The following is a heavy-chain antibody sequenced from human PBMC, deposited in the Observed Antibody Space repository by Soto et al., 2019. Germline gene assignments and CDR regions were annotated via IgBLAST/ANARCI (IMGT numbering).Heavy chain of an antibody. Sequence: PSVKVSCKASGYTFTSYGISWVRQAPGQGLEWMGWINAYNGNTNYAQKLQGRVTMTTDTSTSTAYMELRSLRSDDTAVYYCARGYYLPEYYYYGMDVWGQGTTVTVSS. CDR1: GYTFTSYG. J-gene: IGHJ6*02. CDR2: INAYNGNT. V-gene: IGHV1-18*01. D-gene: IGHD3-10*01. CDR3: ARGYYLPEYYYYGMDV.